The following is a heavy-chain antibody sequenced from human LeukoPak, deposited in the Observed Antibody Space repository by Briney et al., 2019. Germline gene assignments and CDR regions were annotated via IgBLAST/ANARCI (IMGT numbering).Heavy chain of an antibody. CDR1: GDSVSSKNGA. J-gene: IGHJ4*02. V-gene: IGHV6-1*01. D-gene: IGHD6-19*01. Sequence: SQTLSLTCAVSGDSVSSKNGAWNWIRQSPSRGLEWLGRTYYGSKWYNDYAESMEGRMTISQDTSKNQYSLHLNSVTPDDTAVYFCARDLGTNGWDYFDQLGQGTLVTVSS. CDR2: TYYGSKWYN. CDR3: ARDLGTNGWDYFDQ.